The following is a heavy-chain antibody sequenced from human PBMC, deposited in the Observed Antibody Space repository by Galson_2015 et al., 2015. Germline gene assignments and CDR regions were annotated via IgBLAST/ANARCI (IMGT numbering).Heavy chain of an antibody. CDR1: GFTVSTNY. V-gene: IGHV3-53*01. CDR3: ARDSSGPGY. J-gene: IGHJ4*02. CDR2: IYDSGYT. D-gene: IGHD6-25*01. Sequence: SLRLSCAASGFTVSTNYMSWVRRAPGKGLEWISVIYDSGYTYYADSVEGRFTISRDNSKNTLYLQMNSLRAEDTAVYYCARDSSGPGYWGQGTLVTVSS.